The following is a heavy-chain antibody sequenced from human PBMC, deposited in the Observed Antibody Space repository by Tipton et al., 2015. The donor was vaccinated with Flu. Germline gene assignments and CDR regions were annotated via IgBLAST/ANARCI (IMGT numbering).Heavy chain of an antibody. Sequence: SLRLSCAASGFTLSSYWMSWVRQAPGKGLEWVANVKQDGGEKHYVDSVKGRFTISRDNARNSLYLQMNSLRADDTAVYFCARDGPPYSPTSGWFDPWGQGTLVTVSS. CDR3: ARDGPPYSPTSGWFDP. V-gene: IGHV3-7*01. CDR2: VKQDGGEK. D-gene: IGHD1-26*01. CDR1: GFTLSSYW. J-gene: IGHJ5*02.